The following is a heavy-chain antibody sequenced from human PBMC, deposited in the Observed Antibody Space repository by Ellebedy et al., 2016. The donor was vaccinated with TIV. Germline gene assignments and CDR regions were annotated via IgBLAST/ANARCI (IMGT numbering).Heavy chain of an antibody. CDR2: IYYTGST. J-gene: IGHJ4*02. CDR3: ARAPDFDY. Sequence: MPGGSLRLSCTVSGGSISSSSYYWGWIRQPPGKGLEWIGSIYYTGSTYYKPPLKSRLSISVDTSKNQFSLKLSSVTAADTAVYYCARAPDFDYWGQGTLVTVSS. CDR1: GGSISSSSYY. V-gene: IGHV4-39*07.